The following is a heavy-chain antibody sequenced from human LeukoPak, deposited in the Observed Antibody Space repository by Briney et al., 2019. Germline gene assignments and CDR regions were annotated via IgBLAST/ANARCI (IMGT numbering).Heavy chain of an antibody. D-gene: IGHD2-2*01. Sequence: ASVKVSCKASGYTFTSYGISWVRQAPGQGLEWMGWISAYNGNTNYAQKLQGRVTMTTDTSTSTAYMELRSPRSDDTAVYYCARDQYCSSTSCYLSEFDYWGQGTLVTVSS. CDR2: ISAYNGNT. V-gene: IGHV1-18*01. CDR1: GYTFTSYG. CDR3: ARDQYCSSTSCYLSEFDY. J-gene: IGHJ4*02.